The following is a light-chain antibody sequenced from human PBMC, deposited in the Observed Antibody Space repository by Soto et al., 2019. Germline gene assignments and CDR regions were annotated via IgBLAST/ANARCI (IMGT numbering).Light chain of an antibody. CDR1: SFNIGSNT. Sequence: QSVLTQPPSASGTPGQRVTISCSGSSFNIGSNTVNWYQQLPGTAPKLLIYGNNERPSGVPDRFSGSKSGTSGSLAISGLQSEDEADYYCASWDDTLNVAVFGGGTQLTVL. CDR3: ASWDDTLNVAV. CDR2: GNN. V-gene: IGLV1-44*01. J-gene: IGLJ7*01.